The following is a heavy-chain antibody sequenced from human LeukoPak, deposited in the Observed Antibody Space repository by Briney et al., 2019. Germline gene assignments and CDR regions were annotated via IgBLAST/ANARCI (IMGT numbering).Heavy chain of an antibody. CDR3: ASGRLLGANWFDP. V-gene: IGHV3-30-3*01. Sequence: PGGSLRLSCAASGFTFSSYEMNWVRQAPGKGLEWVAVISYDGSNKYYADSVKGRFTISRDNSKNTLYLQMNSLRAEDTAVYYCASGRLLGANWFDPWGQGTPVTVSS. CDR1: GFTFSSYE. D-gene: IGHD1-26*01. J-gene: IGHJ5*02. CDR2: ISYDGSNK.